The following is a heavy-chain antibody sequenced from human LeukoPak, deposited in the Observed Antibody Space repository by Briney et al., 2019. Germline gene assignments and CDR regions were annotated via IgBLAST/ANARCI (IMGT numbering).Heavy chain of an antibody. D-gene: IGHD3-16*02. CDR2: IYHSGST. Sequence: SETLSLTCTVSGGSISSSNYYWGWIRQPPGKGLEWIGSIYHSGSTYYNPSLKSRVTISVDTSKNQFSLKLSSVTAADTAVYYCARASKSGRDLSLTFYDYVWGSYRSPYYFDYWGQGTLVTVSS. CDR3: ARASKSGRDLSLTFYDYVWGSYRSPYYFDY. CDR1: GGSISSSNYY. V-gene: IGHV4-39*07. J-gene: IGHJ4*02.